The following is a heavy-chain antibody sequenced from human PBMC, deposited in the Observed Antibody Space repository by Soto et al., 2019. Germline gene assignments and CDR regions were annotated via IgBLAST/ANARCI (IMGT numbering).Heavy chain of an antibody. Sequence: QVQLVESGGGVVQPGRSLRLSCAASGFTFSSYGMHWVRQAPGKGLEWVAVISYDGSNKYYADSVKGRFTISRDNSKNTLYLQMNSLRAEDTAVYYCAKGRPGPVLRFLEWPLWGQGTLVTVSS. CDR1: GFTFSSYG. D-gene: IGHD3-3*01. V-gene: IGHV3-30*18. CDR2: ISYDGSNK. J-gene: IGHJ1*01. CDR3: AKGRPGPVLRFLEWPL.